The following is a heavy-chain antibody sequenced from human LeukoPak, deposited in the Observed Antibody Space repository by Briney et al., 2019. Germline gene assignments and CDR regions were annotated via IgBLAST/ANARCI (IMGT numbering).Heavy chain of an antibody. Sequence: GASVKVSCKASGYTFTSYYMHWVRQAPGQGLEWMGIINPSGGSTSCAQKFQGRVTMTRDTSSSTGYMELSSLRSEDTAVYYCARPIDHCSGGSCYFDYWGQGTLVTVSS. V-gene: IGHV1-46*01. CDR2: INPSGGST. J-gene: IGHJ4*02. D-gene: IGHD2-15*01. CDR1: GYTFTSYY. CDR3: ARPIDHCSGGSCYFDY.